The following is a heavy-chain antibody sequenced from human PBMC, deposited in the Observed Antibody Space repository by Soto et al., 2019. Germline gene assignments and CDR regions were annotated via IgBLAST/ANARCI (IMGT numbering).Heavy chain of an antibody. Sequence: QVQLVQSGAEVKKPGASVKVSCKASGYTFTSYGISWVRQAPGQGLEWMGWISAYNGNTNYAQNLQGRVTIPTDPSTSTAYMELRSLISDDTAVYYCARHRHYSGGAFDIWGQGTMVTVSS. CDR2: ISAYNGNT. CDR3: ARHRHYSGGAFDI. CDR1: GYTFTSYG. V-gene: IGHV1-18*04. D-gene: IGHD3-10*01. J-gene: IGHJ3*02.